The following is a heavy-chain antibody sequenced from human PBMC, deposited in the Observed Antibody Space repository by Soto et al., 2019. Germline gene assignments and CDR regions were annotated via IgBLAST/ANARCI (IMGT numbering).Heavy chain of an antibody. J-gene: IGHJ6*02. V-gene: IGHV4-61*01. Sequence: QVRLQESGPGLVKPSETLSLTCTVSGGSVTRGNFYWSWIRQPPGKGLDWIGYVSHNGTTNYSPSRKSRVTMSLATSKNQFSRRLSSVTAADTALNYCARGRITIDFDVWGQGTRVTVS. D-gene: IGHD3-3*02. CDR3: ARGRITIDFDV. CDR2: VSHNGTT. CDR1: GGSVTRGNFY.